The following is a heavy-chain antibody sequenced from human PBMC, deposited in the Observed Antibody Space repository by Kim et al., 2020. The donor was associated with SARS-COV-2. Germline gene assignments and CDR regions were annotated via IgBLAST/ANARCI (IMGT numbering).Heavy chain of an antibody. CDR2: ISDSSSFI. CDR3: ARDSDSSGNDAFDI. D-gene: IGHD3-22*01. CDR1: GFTFSDYS. J-gene: IGHJ3*02. Sequence: GGSLRLSCAVSGFTFSDYSMHWVRQAPGKGLEWVSVISDSSSFIYYVDSVKGRFTISRDNAKNSLYLQMDSLRDEDTAVYYCARDSDSSGNDAFDIWGRGATVTVPA. V-gene: IGHV3-21*01.